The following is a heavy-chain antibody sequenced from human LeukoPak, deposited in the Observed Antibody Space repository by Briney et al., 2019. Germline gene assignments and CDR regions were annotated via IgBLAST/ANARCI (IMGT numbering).Heavy chain of an antibody. V-gene: IGHV4-59*01. CDR2: IYYTGST. CDR3: ARAVLATKSEHWFDS. Sequence: PSETLSLTCTVSGGSISIYYWSWIRQPPGKGLEWIGYIYYTGSTNYNSSLKSRVTISVDTSKNQFSLNLSSVTAADTAMYYCARAVLATKSEHWFDSWGQGTLVTVSS. CDR1: GGSISIYY. J-gene: IGHJ5*01. D-gene: IGHD2-8*01.